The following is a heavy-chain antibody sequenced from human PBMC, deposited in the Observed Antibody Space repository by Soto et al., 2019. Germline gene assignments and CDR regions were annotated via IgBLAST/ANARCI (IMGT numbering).Heavy chain of an antibody. Sequence: GGSLRLSCAASGFTFSNAWMSWVRQAPGKGLEWVGRIKSKTDGGTTDYAAPVKGRFTISRDDSKNTLYLQMNSLKTEDTAVYSCTTKKGLGGYDADYWGQGTLVTVSS. D-gene: IGHD5-12*01. V-gene: IGHV3-15*01. CDR3: TTKKGLGGYDADY. CDR1: GFTFSNAW. J-gene: IGHJ4*02. CDR2: IKSKTDGGTT.